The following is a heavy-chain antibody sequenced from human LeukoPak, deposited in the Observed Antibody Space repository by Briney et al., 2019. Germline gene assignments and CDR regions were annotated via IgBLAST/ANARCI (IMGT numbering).Heavy chain of an antibody. J-gene: IGHJ6*02. CDR2: IYHSDST. V-gene: IGHV4-30-2*01. CDR3: ARDHRYNSSWYGYGMDV. Sequence: SETLSLTCAVSGGSISSGGYSWSWIRQPPGKALEWIGYIYHSDSTYYNPSLKSRVNILADRSKNQFSLKLSSVTAADTAVYYCARDHRYNSSWYGYGMDVWGQGTTVTVSS. CDR1: GGSISSGGYS. D-gene: IGHD6-13*01.